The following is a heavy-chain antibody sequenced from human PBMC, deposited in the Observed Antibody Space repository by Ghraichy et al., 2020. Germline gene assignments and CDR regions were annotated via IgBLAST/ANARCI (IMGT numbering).Heavy chain of an antibody. CDR2: MNPNSGNT. CDR3: ARGTWYSSGWRTFDY. J-gene: IGHJ4*02. Sequence: ASVKVSCKASGYTFTSYDINWVRQATGQGVEWMGWMNPNSGNTGYAQKFQGRVTMTRNTSISTAYMELSSLRSEDTAVYYCARGTWYSSGWRTFDYWGQGTLVTVSS. D-gene: IGHD6-19*01. CDR1: GYTFTSYD. V-gene: IGHV1-8*01.